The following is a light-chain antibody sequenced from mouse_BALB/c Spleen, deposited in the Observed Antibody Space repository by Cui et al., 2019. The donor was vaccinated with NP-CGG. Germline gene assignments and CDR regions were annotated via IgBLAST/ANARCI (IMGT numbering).Light chain of an antibody. J-gene: IGLJ1*01. V-gene: IGLV1*01. CDR3: ALWYSNHWV. CDR2: GTN. CDR1: TGAVTTSNY. Sequence: AALTQESALTTSPGETVTLTCRSSTGAVTTSNYANWVQEKPDHLFTGLIGGTNNRAPGVPARFSGSLIGDKAALTITGAQTEDEAIYFCALWYSNHWVFGGGTKLTVL.